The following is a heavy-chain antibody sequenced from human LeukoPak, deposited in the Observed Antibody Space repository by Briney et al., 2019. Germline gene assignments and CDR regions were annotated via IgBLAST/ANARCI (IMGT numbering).Heavy chain of an antibody. V-gene: IGHV3-7*01. CDR2: IKQDGSEK. J-gene: IGHJ3*02. D-gene: IGHD1-26*01. Sequence: GGSLRLSSAASGFTFSSYWMSWVRQAPGRGLEWVALIKQDGSEKHYVDSVKGRFIISRDSDKNSLYLQMNNLRAEDTAVYYCARGRQGDGSYDSLFDIWGQGTMVTVSS. CDR1: GFTFSSYW. CDR3: ARGRQGDGSYDSLFDI.